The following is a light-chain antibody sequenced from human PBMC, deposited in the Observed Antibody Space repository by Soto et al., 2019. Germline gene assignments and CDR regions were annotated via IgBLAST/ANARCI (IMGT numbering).Light chain of an antibody. CDR1: SIDVGSSNG. V-gene: IGLV2-18*02. Sequence: QSVLTQPPSVSGSPGQSVTISCTGTSIDVGSSNGVSWYQQPPGTAPKLMIYDVSNRPSGVPDRFSGSKSGNTASLTISGLQAEDEADYYCSSYTSSSTYVCGTGTKVTVL. J-gene: IGLJ1*01. CDR3: SSYTSSSTYV. CDR2: DVS.